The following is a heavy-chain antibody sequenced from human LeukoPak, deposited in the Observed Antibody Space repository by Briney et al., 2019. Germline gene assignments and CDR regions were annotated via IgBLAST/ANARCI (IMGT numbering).Heavy chain of an antibody. CDR3: AKVISGWYGYDF. Sequence: GGSLRLSYAASGFTFDDFAMHWVRQAPGKGLEWVSLISAFDDITYYADSVRGRFTISRDNSKNSLYLQMNNLKIEDTAFYYCAKVISGWYGYDFWGQGTLVTVSS. CDR2: ISAFDDIT. J-gene: IGHJ4*02. V-gene: IGHV3-43*02. CDR1: GFTFDDFA. D-gene: IGHD6-19*01.